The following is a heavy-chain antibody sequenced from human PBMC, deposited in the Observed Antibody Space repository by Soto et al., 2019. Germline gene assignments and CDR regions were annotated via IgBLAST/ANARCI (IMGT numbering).Heavy chain of an antibody. Sequence: AASVKVSCKASGYTFTSYGISWVRQAPGQGLEWMGWISAYNGNTNYAQKLQGRVTMTTDTSTSTAYMELRSLRSDDTAVYYCARDLGSGYDSHYYYYYGMDVWGQGTTVTVSS. D-gene: IGHD5-12*01. CDR1: GYTFTSYG. CDR3: ARDLGSGYDSHYYYYYGMDV. CDR2: ISAYNGNT. J-gene: IGHJ6*02. V-gene: IGHV1-18*04.